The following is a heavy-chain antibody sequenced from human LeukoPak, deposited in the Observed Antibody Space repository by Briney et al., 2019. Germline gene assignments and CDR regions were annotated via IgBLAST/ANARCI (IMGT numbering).Heavy chain of an antibody. CDR2: INPSGGST. Sequence: ASVKVSCKASGYTFTSYYMHWVRQAPGQGLEWMGIINPSGGSTSYAQKFQGRVTMTRDTSTSTVYMELSSLRSEDTAVYYCARVTGATNYYYYYYMDVWGKGTTVTVSS. D-gene: IGHD1-26*01. J-gene: IGHJ6*03. V-gene: IGHV1-46*01. CDR3: ARVTGATNYYYYYYMDV. CDR1: GYTFTSYY.